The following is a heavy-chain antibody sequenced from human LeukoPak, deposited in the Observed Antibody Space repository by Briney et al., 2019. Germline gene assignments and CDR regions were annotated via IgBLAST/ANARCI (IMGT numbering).Heavy chain of an antibody. CDR3: ARGAVRGGTNFDY. D-gene: IGHD3-10*01. CDR1: GDSVSGSPAV. CDR2: AYYRSKWYI. V-gene: IGHV6-1*01. Sequence: SQTPSLTCAISGDSVSGSPAVWNWIRQSPSRGLEWLGRAYYRSKWYIDYAVSVKGRITITPDTSKNQFSLQLNSVTPEDTAAYYCARGAVRGGTNFDYWGQGTLVTVSS. J-gene: IGHJ4*02.